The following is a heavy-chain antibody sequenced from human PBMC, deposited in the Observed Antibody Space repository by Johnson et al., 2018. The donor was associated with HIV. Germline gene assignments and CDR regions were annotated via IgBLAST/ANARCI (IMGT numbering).Heavy chain of an antibody. V-gene: IGHV3-30-3*01. CDR1: GFTFSSYA. CDR3: AREGPMVRSGAFDI. D-gene: IGHD3-10*01. CDR2: ISYDGSNK. Sequence: VQLVESGGGLVQPGGSLRLSCAASGFTFSSYAMHWVRQAPGKGLEWVAVISYDGSNKYYADSVKGRFTISRDNSKNTLFLQMNSLRAEDTAVYYCAREGPMVRSGAFDIWGQGTKVTVSS. J-gene: IGHJ3*02.